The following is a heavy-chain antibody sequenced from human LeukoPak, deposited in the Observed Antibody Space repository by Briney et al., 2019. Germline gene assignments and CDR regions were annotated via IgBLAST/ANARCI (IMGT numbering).Heavy chain of an antibody. D-gene: IGHD3-3*01. CDR2: ISGSGGST. J-gene: IGHJ4*02. CDR3: ATGHGFWSGYYRGNFAY. CDR1: GFTFSSYA. Sequence: GGSLRLSCAASGFTFSSYAMSWVRQAPGKGLEWVSAISGSGGSTYYADSVKGRFTISRDNSKNTLNLQMNSLRAEDTAVYYCATGHGFWSGYYRGNFAYWGQGTLVTVSS. V-gene: IGHV3-23*01.